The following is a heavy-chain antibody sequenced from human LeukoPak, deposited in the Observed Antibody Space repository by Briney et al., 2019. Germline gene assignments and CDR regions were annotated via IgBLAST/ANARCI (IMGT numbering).Heavy chain of an antibody. CDR1: GFTSSSYG. J-gene: IGHJ4*02. CDR2: ISYDGSNK. V-gene: IGHV3-30*18. Sequence: GGSLRLSCAASGFTSSSYGMHWVRQAPGKGLEWVAVISYDGSNKYYADSVKGRFTISRDNSKNTLYLQMNSLRAEDTAVYYCAKERSGAYDYWGQGTLVTVSS. CDR3: AKERSGAYDY. D-gene: IGHD3-10*01.